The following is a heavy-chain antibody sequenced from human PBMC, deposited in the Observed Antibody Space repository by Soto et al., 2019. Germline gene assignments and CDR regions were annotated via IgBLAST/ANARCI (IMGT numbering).Heavy chain of an antibody. V-gene: IGHV1-8*01. CDR2: MNPNSGNT. CDR3: ARGESQELLRNWFDP. D-gene: IGHD2-15*01. J-gene: IGHJ5*02. CDR1: GYTFTSHD. Sequence: ASVKVSCKASGYTFTSHDINWVRQATVQGLEWMGWMNPNSGNTGYAQKFQGRVTMTRNTSISTAYMELSSLRSEDTAVYYCARGESQELLRNWFDPWGQGTLVTVAS.